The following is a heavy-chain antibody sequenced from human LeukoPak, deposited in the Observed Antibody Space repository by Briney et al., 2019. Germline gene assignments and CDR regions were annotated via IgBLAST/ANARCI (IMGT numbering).Heavy chain of an antibody. V-gene: IGHV3-33*06. J-gene: IGHJ4*02. CDR3: AKSHSYSSSSHFDY. CDR1: GFTFSSYG. D-gene: IGHD6-6*01. Sequence: GRSLRLSCAASGFTFSSYGMHWVRQAPGKGLEWVAVIWYGGSNKYYADSVKGRFTISRDNSKNTLYLQMNSLRAEDTAVYYCAKSHSYSSSSHFDYWGQGTLVTVSS. CDR2: IWYGGSNK.